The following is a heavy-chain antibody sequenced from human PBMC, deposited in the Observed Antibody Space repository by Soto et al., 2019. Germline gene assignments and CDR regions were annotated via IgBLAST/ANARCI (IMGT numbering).Heavy chain of an antibody. CDR1: GGSISSSSYY. V-gene: IGHV4-39*01. D-gene: IGHD6-25*01. CDR3: TSLYSSGWYVDY. Sequence: PSETLSLTRTVSGGSISSSSYYWGWIRQPPGKGLEWIGSIYYSGSTYYNPSLKSRVTISVDTSKNQFSLKLSSVTAADTAVYYCTSLYSSGWYVDYWGQGTLVTVSS. J-gene: IGHJ4*02. CDR2: IYYSGST.